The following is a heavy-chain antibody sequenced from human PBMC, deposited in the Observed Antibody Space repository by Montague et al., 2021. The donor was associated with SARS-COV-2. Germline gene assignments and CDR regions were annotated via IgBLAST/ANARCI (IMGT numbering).Heavy chain of an antibody. D-gene: IGHD6-13*01. CDR3: ARGVASSEGNWFDP. CDR2: IYYTGST. V-gene: IGHV4-59*01. CDR1: GVSISSYY. Sequence: SETLSLTCTVSGVSISSYYWFWIRQPPGKGLEWIGYIYYTGSTNYNPSLKSRVTVSVDTSKNQFSLKLSFVTAADTAVYYCARGVASSEGNWFDPWGQGTLVTVSS. J-gene: IGHJ5*02.